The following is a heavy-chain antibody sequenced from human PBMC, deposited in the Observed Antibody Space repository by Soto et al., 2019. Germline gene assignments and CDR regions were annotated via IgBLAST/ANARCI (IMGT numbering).Heavy chain of an antibody. CDR1: GGTFSSYT. J-gene: IGHJ4*02. CDR2: IIPILGIA. CDR3: ARDLQGVIMVTTAYY. Sequence: QVQLVQSGAEVKKPGSSVKVSCKASGGTFSSYTISWVRQAPGQGLEWMGRIIPILGIANYAQKFQGRVTITADKSTSTAYMELSRLRSEDTAVYYCARDLQGVIMVTTAYYCGQGTQVTVS. V-gene: IGHV1-69*08. D-gene: IGHD4-17*01.